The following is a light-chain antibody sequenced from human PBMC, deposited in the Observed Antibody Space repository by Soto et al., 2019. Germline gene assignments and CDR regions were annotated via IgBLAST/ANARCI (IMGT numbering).Light chain of an antibody. CDR2: GAS. Sequence: EIVLTQSPGTLSLSPGKRATLSCRASQSVSSRFLAWYQQKPGQAPRLLIYGASSRATGIPDRFSGSGSGTDFTLTISRLEPEDFAVYYCQQYGSSPQWTFGQGTKVEIK. CDR1: QSVSSRF. V-gene: IGKV3-20*01. J-gene: IGKJ1*01. CDR3: QQYGSSPQWT.